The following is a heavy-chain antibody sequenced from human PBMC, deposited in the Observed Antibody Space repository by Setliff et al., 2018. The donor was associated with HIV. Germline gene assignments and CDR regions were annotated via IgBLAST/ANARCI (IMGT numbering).Heavy chain of an antibody. Sequence: GGSLRLSCAASGLSFSNYAMTWVRQAPGKGLEWVSTINSAERTFYAKSVKGRFTISRDNSKSTLYLQVNSLRAEDTAVYYCANRLRGYNKWYYFDYWGQGTLVTVSS. CDR3: ANRLRGYNKWYYFDY. CDR1: GLSFSNYA. J-gene: IGHJ4*02. CDR2: INSAERT. D-gene: IGHD1-1*01. V-gene: IGHV3-23*01.